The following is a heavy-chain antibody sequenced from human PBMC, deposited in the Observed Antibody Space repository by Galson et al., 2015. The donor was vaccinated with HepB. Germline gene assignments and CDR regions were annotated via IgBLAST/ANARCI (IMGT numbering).Heavy chain of an antibody. Sequence: ETLSLTCSVSHGSINNYYWSWIRQSPGNRPEWIGYIRYTGDTTYNPSLGYRVGMSVDASINQVSLWLTSVTAADTAIYYCARHPGRGSVGYAFDLWGQGTLVTVSA. CDR2: IRYTGDT. D-gene: IGHD5-12*01. V-gene: IGHV4-59*08. CDR1: HGSINNYY. J-gene: IGHJ4*02. CDR3: ARHPGRGSVGYAFDL.